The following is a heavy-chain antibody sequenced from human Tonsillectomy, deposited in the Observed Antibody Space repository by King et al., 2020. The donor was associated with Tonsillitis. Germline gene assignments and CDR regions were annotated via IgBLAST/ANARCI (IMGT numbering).Heavy chain of an antibody. J-gene: IGHJ5*02. V-gene: IGHV4-30-4*07. Sequence: VQLQESGPGLVKPSQTLTLTCAVSGDSINSGSYSWSWIRQPPGKGLEWIGYINFSGASYYSPSLQRRITISLDTSKNQFSLRLTSVTAADTAMYYCARAAEYGASWIDPGGQGALVTVSS. CDR2: INFSGAS. CDR3: ARAAEYGASWIDP. D-gene: IGHD2/OR15-2a*01. CDR1: GDSINSGSYS.